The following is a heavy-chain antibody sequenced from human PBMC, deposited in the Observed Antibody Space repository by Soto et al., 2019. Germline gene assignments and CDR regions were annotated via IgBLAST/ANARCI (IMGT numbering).Heavy chain of an antibody. CDR2: ISPMFGAA. Sequence: QVQLVQSGAEMKKPGSSVKVSCQSSGGTFNTCAMNWVRQAPGQGPEWMGDISPMFGAANYAPKFQGRVTITADESTGTSYMQLSSSTSEDTALYFCAREVQVHTPAFVYWGQGTLVTVSS. V-gene: IGHV1-69*19. CDR3: AREVQVHTPAFVY. CDR1: GGTFNTCA. D-gene: IGHD3-10*01. J-gene: IGHJ4*02.